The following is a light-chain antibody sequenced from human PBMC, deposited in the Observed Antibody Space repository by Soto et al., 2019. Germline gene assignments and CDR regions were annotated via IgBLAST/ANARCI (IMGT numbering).Light chain of an antibody. CDR2: KAS. J-gene: IGKJ2*01. CDR3: QQYNTYPYT. CDR1: QSISDW. Sequence: DIQMTQSPSTLSASVGDRVTITCRAGQSISDWLAWYQQKPGKAPKLLIYKASSLESGVPSRFSGSGSGTEFTLTISSLQPDDFATYYCQQYNTYPYTFGQGTKLEIK. V-gene: IGKV1-5*03.